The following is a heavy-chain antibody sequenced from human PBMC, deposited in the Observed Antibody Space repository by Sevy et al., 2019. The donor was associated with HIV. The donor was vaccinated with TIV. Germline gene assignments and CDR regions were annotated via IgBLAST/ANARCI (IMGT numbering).Heavy chain of an antibody. D-gene: IGHD3-3*01. V-gene: IGHV1-69*13. CDR2: INPIFGTP. CDR3: ARPTTYYDFWRGYPPLDY. Sequence: ASVKVSCKASGGSFSTYAITWVRQAPGQGLEWMGGINPIFGTPNYARKFQGRVTITADESTSTAYMELTSLRSEDTAMYYCARPTTYYDFWRGYPPLDYWGQGALVTVSS. CDR1: GGSFSTYA. J-gene: IGHJ4*02.